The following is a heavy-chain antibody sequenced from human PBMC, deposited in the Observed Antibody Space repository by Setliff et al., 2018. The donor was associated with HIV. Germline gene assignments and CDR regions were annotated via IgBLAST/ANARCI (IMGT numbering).Heavy chain of an antibody. J-gene: IGHJ4*02. CDR1: GASFVGDNH. CDR3: ARARSDWYNVRPYYFDL. CDR2: FMYTDIHYVNYLN. V-gene: IGHV4-30-4*01. Sequence: SETLSLTCAVSGASFVGDNHWSWIRQTPERGLEWIAYFMYTDIHYVNYLNYRNPSLASRLSISVDKSKNQFSLTLNSVTAAGTAVYYCARARSDWYNVRPYYFDLWGQGTPVTVSS. D-gene: IGHD6-19*01.